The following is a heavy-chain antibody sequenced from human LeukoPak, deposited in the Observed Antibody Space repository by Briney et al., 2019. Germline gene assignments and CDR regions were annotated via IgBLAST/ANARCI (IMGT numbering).Heavy chain of an antibody. V-gene: IGHV4-59*08. CDR2: VYYSGST. D-gene: IGHD4-17*01. Sequence: PSETLSLTCTVSGGSINSYYWSWIRQPPGKGLEWIGYVYYSGSTNYSPSLKSRLTISVDTSKNQFSLKLSSVTAADTAVYYCARVGKYGANYWGQGILVTVSS. CDR3: ARVGKYGANY. CDR1: GGSINSYY. J-gene: IGHJ4*02.